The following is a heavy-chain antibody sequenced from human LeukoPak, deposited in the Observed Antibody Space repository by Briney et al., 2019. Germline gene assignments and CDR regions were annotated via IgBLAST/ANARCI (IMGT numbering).Heavy chain of an antibody. D-gene: IGHD1-26*01. V-gene: IGHV3-7*01. J-gene: IGHJ4*02. CDR3: ARDIVAAGLFLDY. CDR2: IKVDGSEK. CDR1: GFTFSRYW. Sequence: GSLRLSCAVSGFTFSRYWMTWVRQAPGKGLEWVANIKVDGSEKYYVDAVEGRFTISRDNAKDSLYLQMNGLRAEDTAIYYCARDIVAAGLFLDYWGQGTPVTVSS.